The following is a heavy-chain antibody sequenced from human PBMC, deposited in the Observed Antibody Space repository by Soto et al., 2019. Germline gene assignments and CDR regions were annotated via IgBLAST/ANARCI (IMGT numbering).Heavy chain of an antibody. J-gene: IGHJ6*02. Sequence: QVQLVQSGAEVRKPGSSVKVSCKASGGTFSRHAISWVRQAPGQGLEWMGGIIPIFGTANYAQKFQGRVTITADESTSTAYMELSSLRSEDTAVYYCAYQLVTIYYYYGMDVWGQGTTVTVSS. CDR1: GGTFSRHA. CDR2: IIPIFGTA. D-gene: IGHD6-6*01. V-gene: IGHV1-69*01. CDR3: AYQLVTIYYYYGMDV.